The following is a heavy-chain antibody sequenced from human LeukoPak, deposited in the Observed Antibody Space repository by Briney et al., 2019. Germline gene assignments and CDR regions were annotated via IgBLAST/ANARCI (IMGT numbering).Heavy chain of an antibody. J-gene: IGHJ3*02. V-gene: IGHV1-69*04. CDR2: IIPLLGIT. Sequence: SVKVSRKASGGTFSSYAMNWVRQAPGQGLEWVGRIIPLLGITNHAQKLQGRVTVTADKSTNTAYMELSSLISGDTAVYYCARARTMVTFGGIRHAFDIWGQGTMVTVSS. CDR1: GGTFSSYA. D-gene: IGHD3-16*01. CDR3: ARARTMVTFGGIRHAFDI.